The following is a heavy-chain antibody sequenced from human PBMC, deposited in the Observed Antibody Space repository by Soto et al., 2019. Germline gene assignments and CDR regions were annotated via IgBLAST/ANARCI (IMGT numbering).Heavy chain of an antibody. J-gene: IGHJ4*02. V-gene: IGHV3-53*01. CDR2: IYSGGST. D-gene: IGHD2-15*01. CDR3: ARDLGYGGFDY. CDR1: GFSVSSSH. Sequence: PGGSLRLSCAASGFSVSSSHMIWVRQAPGKGLEWVSVIYSGGSTYYADSVKGRFTISRDNSKNTLYLQMNSLRAEDTAVYYCARDLGYGGFDYWGKGTLVTVSS.